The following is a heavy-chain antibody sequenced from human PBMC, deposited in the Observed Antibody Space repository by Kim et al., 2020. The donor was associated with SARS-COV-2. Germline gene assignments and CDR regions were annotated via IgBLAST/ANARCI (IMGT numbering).Heavy chain of an antibody. CDR2: ISSSGSTI. CDR1: GFTFSDYY. D-gene: IGHD2-2*01. CDR3: ARDSGCSSTSCYDWYFYL. V-gene: IGHV3-11*01. Sequence: GGSLRLSCAASGFTFSDYYMSWIRQAPGKGLEWVSYISSSGSTIYYADSVKGRFTISRDNAKNSLYLQMNSLRAEDTAVYYCARDSGCSSTSCYDWYFYLWGRGTLVTVSS. J-gene: IGHJ2*01.